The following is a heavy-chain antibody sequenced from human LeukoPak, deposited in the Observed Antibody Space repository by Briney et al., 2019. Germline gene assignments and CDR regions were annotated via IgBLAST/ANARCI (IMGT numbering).Heavy chain of an antibody. V-gene: IGHV3-11*01. CDR2: ISSSGSST. CDR3: ARGSSTLDY. D-gene: IGHD3-10*01. J-gene: IGHJ4*02. Sequence: PGGSLRLSCAASGFTFTAYYMTWIRQAPGKGLEWVSYISSSGSSTKNADSVKGRFTISRDNAKNSVHLRMNSLRAEDTAVYYCARGSSTLDYWGQGTLVTVSS. CDR1: GFTFTAYY.